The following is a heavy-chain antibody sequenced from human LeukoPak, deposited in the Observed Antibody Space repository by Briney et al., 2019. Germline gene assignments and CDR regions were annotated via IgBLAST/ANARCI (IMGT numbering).Heavy chain of an antibody. CDR3: ARDGYRLSGYFYYMDV. J-gene: IGHJ6*03. CDR2: ISAGNGNT. CDR1: GYTFTSYA. D-gene: IGHD2-2*03. Sequence: ASVKVSCKASGYTFTSYAMHWVRQAPGQRLEWMGWISAGNGNTRYSQKYQGRVTITRDTSASTAYMELSSLRSEDTAVYYCARDGYRLSGYFYYMDVWGKGTTVTVSS. V-gene: IGHV1-3*01.